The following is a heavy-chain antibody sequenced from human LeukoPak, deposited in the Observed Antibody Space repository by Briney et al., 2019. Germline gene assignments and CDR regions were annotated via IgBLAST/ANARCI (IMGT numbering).Heavy chain of an antibody. CDR2: IYYTGTT. J-gene: IGHJ4*02. D-gene: IGHD1-1*01. V-gene: IGHV4-59*01. CDR1: GGSISPYK. CDR3: ARWNVAFDS. Sequence: SETLSLTCTVSGGSISPYKWSWIRQPPGQGLEWIGWIYYTGTTSYNPSLKGRVTISIDTSKNQFSLRLSSVTAADTAVYFCARWNVAFDSCGQGTLVTVSS.